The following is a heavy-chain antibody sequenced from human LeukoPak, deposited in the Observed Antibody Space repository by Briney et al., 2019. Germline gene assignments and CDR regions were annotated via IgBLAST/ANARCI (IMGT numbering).Heavy chain of an antibody. CDR2: INNLRSHI. CDR1: GFTFSTSA. D-gene: IGHD1-26*01. Sequence: GGSLRLSCAASGFTFSTSAMNWVRQAPGKGLECVSSINNLRSHIYYADSVRGRFTISRDNANNVLYLQMNSLRAEDTAVYYCARDPTYYLRYGYFDSWGQGTLVTVSS. CDR3: ARDPTYYLRYGYFDS. J-gene: IGHJ4*02. V-gene: IGHV3-21*06.